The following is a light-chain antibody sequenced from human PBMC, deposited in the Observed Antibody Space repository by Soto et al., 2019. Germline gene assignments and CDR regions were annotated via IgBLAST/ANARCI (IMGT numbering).Light chain of an antibody. Sequence: DIPMTQSPSSLSASVGDRVTITCQASQDIKTYLNWYQQKPGTAPKLLIYGASNLETGVPSRFSGSGSGTHFTFTISSLQPEDIATYYCQQYENLPYTFGQGTKLEIK. V-gene: IGKV1-33*01. CDR2: GAS. CDR1: QDIKTY. J-gene: IGKJ2*01. CDR3: QQYENLPYT.